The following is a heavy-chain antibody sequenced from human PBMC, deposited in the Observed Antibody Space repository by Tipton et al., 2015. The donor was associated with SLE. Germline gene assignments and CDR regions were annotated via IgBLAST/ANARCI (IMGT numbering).Heavy chain of an antibody. D-gene: IGHD1-1*01. CDR3: ARVPVRTTGGFGRFRMDV. J-gene: IGHJ6*04. Sequence: QLVQSGAEVKKPGASVKVSCKASGYTFTGYYMHWVRQAPGQGLEWMGWMNPNSGNTGYAQKLQGRVTMTRNTSMSTAYMELNSLRSEGTAVYYCARVPVRTTGGFGRFRMDVWGKGTTVTVSS. CDR1: GYTFTGYY. V-gene: IGHV1-8*02. CDR2: MNPNSGNT.